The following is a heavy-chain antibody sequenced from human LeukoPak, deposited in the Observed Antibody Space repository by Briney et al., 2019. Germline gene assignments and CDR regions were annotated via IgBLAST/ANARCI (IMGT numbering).Heavy chain of an antibody. V-gene: IGHV3-23*01. CDR3: AKDPTYYDYVWSDC. CDR2: ISNSGGST. CDR1: GFTFSSYA. D-gene: IGHD3-16*01. Sequence: GGSLRLSCAASGFTFSSYAMSWVRQAPGKGLEWVSGISNSGGSTCYADSVKGRFTISRDNSKNTLYLQMNILRAEDTAVYYCAKDPTYYDYVWSDCWGQGTLVTVSS. J-gene: IGHJ4*02.